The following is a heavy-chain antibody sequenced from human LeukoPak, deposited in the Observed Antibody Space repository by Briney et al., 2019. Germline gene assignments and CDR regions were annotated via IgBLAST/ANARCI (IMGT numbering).Heavy chain of an antibody. CDR1: GGSISDSRYY. Sequence: WETLSLTCTVSGGSISDSRYYWGWIRQPPGMGLEWIGNIHYGGSTNYNPSVKSRVTISIDTSKNQFSLELSSLTAADTAVYYCARRDYIITYFFDNWGQGTLVTVSS. CDR3: ARRDYIITYFFDN. J-gene: IGHJ4*02. V-gene: IGHV4-39*01. D-gene: IGHD4-17*01. CDR2: IHYGGST.